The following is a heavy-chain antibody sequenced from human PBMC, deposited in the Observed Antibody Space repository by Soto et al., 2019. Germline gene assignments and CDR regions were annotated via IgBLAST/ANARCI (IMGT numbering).Heavy chain of an antibody. CDR1: GFTFISYG. D-gene: IGHD1-26*01. J-gene: IGHJ3*02. Sequence: LRLSCAASGFTFISYGMHWVRQSPGKGLECVAVIWYDGSNKYYADSVKGRFTISRDNSKNTLYLQMNSLRAEDTAVYYCARDQGGSYYKAFDIWGQGTMVTVSS. V-gene: IGHV3-33*01. CDR3: ARDQGGSYYKAFDI. CDR2: IWYDGSNK.